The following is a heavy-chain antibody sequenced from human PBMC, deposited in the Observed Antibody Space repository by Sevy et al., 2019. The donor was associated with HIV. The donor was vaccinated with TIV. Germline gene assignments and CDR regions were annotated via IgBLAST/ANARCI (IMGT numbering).Heavy chain of an antibody. CDR3: ARDPPDRPNDL. D-gene: IGHD3-16*01. Sequence: GGSPRLSCAASGFSLSAFAMNWVRQAPGKGLEWVSFISSTGDTIYYADSVKGRFTISRDNAKNSLYLQMNSLRDEDTAMYFCARDPPDRPNDLWGQGTLVTVSS. J-gene: IGHJ4*02. V-gene: IGHV3-48*02. CDR1: GFSLSAFA. CDR2: ISSTGDTI.